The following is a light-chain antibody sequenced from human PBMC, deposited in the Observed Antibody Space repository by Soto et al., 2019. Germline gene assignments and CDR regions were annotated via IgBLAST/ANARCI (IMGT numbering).Light chain of an antibody. Sequence: EILLTQSPCTLPLSPGERATLSCRASQSVSSSYLAWYQQKPGHAPSLLIYGASSRATGIPDRLSGSGSGTVFTLTISRLEPEDFAVYYCQQYGSSGTFGQGTKVDIK. CDR2: GAS. V-gene: IGKV3-20*01. J-gene: IGKJ1*01. CDR1: QSVSSSY. CDR3: QQYGSSGT.